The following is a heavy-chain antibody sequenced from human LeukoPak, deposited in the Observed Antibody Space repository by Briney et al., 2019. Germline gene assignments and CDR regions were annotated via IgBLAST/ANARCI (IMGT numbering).Heavy chain of an antibody. V-gene: IGHV1-2*02. J-gene: IGHJ4*02. D-gene: IGHD5-18*01. CDR2: VNPNSGGT. CDR1: GYTFTGYF. Sequence: ASVKVSCKASGYTFTGYFMHWVRQAPGQGLEWMGWVNPNSGGTNYAQKFQGRVTMTRDTSISTAYMELSSLRSDDTAVYYCARGGIQLWFLVDYWGQGTLVTVSS. CDR3: ARGGIQLWFLVDY.